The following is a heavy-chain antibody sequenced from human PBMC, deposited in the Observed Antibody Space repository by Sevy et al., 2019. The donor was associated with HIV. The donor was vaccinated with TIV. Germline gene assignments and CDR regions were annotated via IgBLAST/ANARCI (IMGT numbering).Heavy chain of an antibody. CDR1: GFTLSKYD. J-gene: IGHJ4*02. CDR3: ARLVPCGGDCYYLDS. V-gene: IGHV3-30*04. Sequence: GGSLRLSCAASGFTLSKYDMHWVRQAPGKGLDWVAVISHDERYKNYAESVKVRFTISRDNFKNTLFLQMDSLRPEDTAVYFCARLVPCGGDCYYLDSWGQGALVTVSS. CDR2: ISHDERYK. D-gene: IGHD2-21*02.